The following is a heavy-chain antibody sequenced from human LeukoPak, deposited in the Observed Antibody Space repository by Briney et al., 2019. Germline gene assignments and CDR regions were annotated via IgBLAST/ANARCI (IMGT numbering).Heavy chain of an antibody. CDR3: ASLIYGGNSALN. J-gene: IGHJ4*02. D-gene: IGHD4-23*01. CDR2: IFPSNSNN. CDR1: GYSFTTSW. Sequence: GESLRISCKAFGYSFTTSWIGWLGQLPGKGLEWMGIIFPSNSNNRYSPSFEGQVTISADKSISTAYLQWSSLKASDTAMYYCASLIYGGNSALNWGQGTLVTVSS. V-gene: IGHV5-51*01.